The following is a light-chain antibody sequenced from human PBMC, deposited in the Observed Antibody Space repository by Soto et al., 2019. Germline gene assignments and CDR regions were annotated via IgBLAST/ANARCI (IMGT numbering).Light chain of an antibody. CDR2: KAS. V-gene: IGKV1-5*03. J-gene: IGKJ1*01. CDR1: QSISSW. Sequence: DIKMTQSPSNLSASVGDRVTITCRASQSISSWLDWYQQKPGKAPKLLIYKASSLESGFPSRFSGSGSGIEFTLTISSLQPDDFATYYCQQYNSYSWTFGQGTNVEIK. CDR3: QQYNSYSWT.